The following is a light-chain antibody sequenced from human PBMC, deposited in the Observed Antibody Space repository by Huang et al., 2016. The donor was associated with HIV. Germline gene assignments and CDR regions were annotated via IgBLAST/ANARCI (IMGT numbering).Light chain of an antibody. Sequence: EIVLTQFPGTLSLSPGERATVSCGASQSVSSNYLAWYQQKPGQAPTLLIYGASNRATDIPDRFSGSGSGTDFTLTISRLEPEDFAVYYCQQYGSSPYTFGQGTKLEIK. CDR3: QQYGSSPYT. J-gene: IGKJ2*01. V-gene: IGKV3-20*01. CDR1: QSVSSNY. CDR2: GAS.